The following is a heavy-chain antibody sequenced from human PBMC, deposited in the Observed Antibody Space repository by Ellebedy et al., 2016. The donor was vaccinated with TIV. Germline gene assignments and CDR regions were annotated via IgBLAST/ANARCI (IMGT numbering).Heavy chain of an antibody. V-gene: IGHV3-21*01. D-gene: IGHD5-24*01. Sequence: PGGSLRLSCAASGFTFSSYTMNWVRQAPGKGLEWVSSISTSSSYIYYAGSVKGRFTISRDNAKDSLYLQMNSLRAEDTAVYYCARRRDAYNWADQWGQGTLVTVSS. J-gene: IGHJ4*02. CDR1: GFTFSSYT. CDR2: ISTSSSYI. CDR3: ARRRDAYNWADQ.